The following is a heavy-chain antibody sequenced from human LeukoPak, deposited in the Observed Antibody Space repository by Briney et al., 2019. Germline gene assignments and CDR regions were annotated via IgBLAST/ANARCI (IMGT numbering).Heavy chain of an antibody. D-gene: IGHD6-13*01. CDR2: IRYDGTNK. CDR1: GFTFRSYG. V-gene: IGHV3-30*02. CDR3: AKDRTTAAPGTNPIDC. Sequence: GGSLRLSCAASGFTFRSYGMHWVRQAPGKGLEWVAIIRYDGTNKYYADSVKGRFTISRDNSKNTLYLQMNSLRAEDTAVYYCAKDRTTAAPGTNPIDCWGQGTLVTVSS. J-gene: IGHJ4*02.